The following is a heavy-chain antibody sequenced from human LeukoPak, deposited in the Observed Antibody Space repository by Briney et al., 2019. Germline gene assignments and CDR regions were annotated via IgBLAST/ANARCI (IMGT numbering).Heavy chain of an antibody. J-gene: IGHJ4*02. Sequence: PGGSLRLSCAASGFTFSTYCMHWVRQAPGKGPMWVSRICPDGTVTNYADSVKARFIISRDNARNTVYLQMNSLRVEDTAVNYCVRDFRSADYWGQGTLVTVSS. V-gene: IGHV3-74*01. CDR3: VRDFRSADY. CDR1: GFTFSTYC. CDR2: ICPDGTVT.